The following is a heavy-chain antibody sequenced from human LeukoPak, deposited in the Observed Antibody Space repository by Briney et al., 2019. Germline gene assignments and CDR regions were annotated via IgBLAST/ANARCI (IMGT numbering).Heavy chain of an antibody. CDR3: ARVVSMVRGVIITSNWFDP. D-gene: IGHD3-10*01. CDR2: IYSGGST. V-gene: IGHV3-66*01. J-gene: IGHJ5*02. CDR1: GFTVSSNY. Sequence: GGSLRLSCAASGFTVSSNYMGWVRQAPGKGLEWVSVIYSGGSTYYADSVKGRFTISRDNSKNTLYLQMNSLRAEDTAVYYCARVVSMVRGVIITSNWFDPWGQGTLVTVSS.